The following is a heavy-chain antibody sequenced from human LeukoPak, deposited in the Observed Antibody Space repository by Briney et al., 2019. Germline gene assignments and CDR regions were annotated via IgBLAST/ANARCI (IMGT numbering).Heavy chain of an antibody. CDR2: IWYDGSNK. Sequence: PGGSLRLSCAASGFTFRSYGLHWVRQAPGKGLEWVAVIWYDGSNKYYADSVKGRFTISRDNSKNTLYLQMNSLRAEDTAVYYCARDIVATGGFSDYWGQGTLVTVSS. V-gene: IGHV3-33*01. CDR1: GFTFRSYG. CDR3: ARDIVATGGFSDY. D-gene: IGHD5-12*01. J-gene: IGHJ4*02.